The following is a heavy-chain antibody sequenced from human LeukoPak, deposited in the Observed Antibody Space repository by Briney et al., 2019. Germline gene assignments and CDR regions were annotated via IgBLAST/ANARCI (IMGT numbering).Heavy chain of an antibody. CDR2: IHSSSAYT. J-gene: IGHJ4*02. CDR3: ARTGDYESFDY. Sequence: GGSLRLSCAASGFSFSDYYMNWIRQAPGKGLEWVSYIHSSSAYTNYADSVKGRFTISRDNAKNSLYLQMNSLRAEDTAVYYCARTGDYESFDYWGQGTLVTVSS. CDR1: GFSFSDYY. D-gene: IGHD4-17*01. V-gene: IGHV3-11*06.